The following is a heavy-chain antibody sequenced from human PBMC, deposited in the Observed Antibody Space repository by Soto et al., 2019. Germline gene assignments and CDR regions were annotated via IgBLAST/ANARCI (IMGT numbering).Heavy chain of an antibody. CDR3: ARCLIRYNSSCFPFDY. Sequence: PGGSLRISCAASGFTVSSNYMSWVRQAPGKGLEWVSVIYSGGSTYYADSVKGRFTISRDNSKNTMYLQMNSLRAEDTAVYYCARCLIRYNSSCFPFDYWGQGT. V-gene: IGHV3-66*01. CDR2: IYSGGST. D-gene: IGHD6-13*01. J-gene: IGHJ4*02. CDR1: GFTVSSNY.